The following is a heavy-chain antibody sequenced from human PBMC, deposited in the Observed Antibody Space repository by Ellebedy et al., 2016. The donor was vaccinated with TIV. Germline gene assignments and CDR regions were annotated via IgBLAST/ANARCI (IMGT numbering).Heavy chain of an antibody. CDR1: GFTVSSNY. CDR3: AKDLRGFGELFDY. Sequence: GESLKISCAASGFTVSSNYMSWVRQAPGKGLEWVSVIYSGGSTYYADSVKGRFTISRDNSKNTLYLQMNSLRAEDTAVYYCAKDLRGFGELFDYWGQGTLVTVSS. V-gene: IGHV3-66*01. CDR2: IYSGGST. J-gene: IGHJ4*02. D-gene: IGHD3-10*01.